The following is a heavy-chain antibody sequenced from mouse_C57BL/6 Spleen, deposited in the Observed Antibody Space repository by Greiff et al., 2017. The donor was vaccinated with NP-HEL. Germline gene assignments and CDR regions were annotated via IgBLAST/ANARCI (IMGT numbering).Heavy chain of an antibody. D-gene: IGHD1-1*01. CDR3: AREYYGSSPAWFAY. CDR1: GYAFSSYW. CDR2: IYPGDGDT. J-gene: IGHJ3*01. Sequence: QVQLQQQSGAELVKPGASVKISCKASGYAFSSYWMNWVKQRPGKGLEWIGQIYPGDGDTNYNGKFKGKATLTADKSSTTPYMQLISLTSEDYAVDFCAREYYGSSPAWFAYWGQGTLVTVSA. V-gene: IGHV1-80*01.